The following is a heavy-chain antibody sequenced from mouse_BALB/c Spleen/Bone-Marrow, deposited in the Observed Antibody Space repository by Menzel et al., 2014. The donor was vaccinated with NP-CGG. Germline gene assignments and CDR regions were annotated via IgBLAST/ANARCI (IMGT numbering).Heavy chain of an antibody. Sequence: VQRVESGAELAKPGASVKMSCKASGYTFTSYWIHWVKQRPGQGLEWIGYINPSTGYTEYNQKFKDKATLTADKSSSTAYMQLSSLTSEDSAVYYCAPYSHEGVAYWGQGTLVTASA. J-gene: IGHJ3*01. CDR3: APYSHEGVAY. D-gene: IGHD2-12*01. V-gene: IGHV1-7*01. CDR2: INPSTGYT. CDR1: GYTFTSYW.